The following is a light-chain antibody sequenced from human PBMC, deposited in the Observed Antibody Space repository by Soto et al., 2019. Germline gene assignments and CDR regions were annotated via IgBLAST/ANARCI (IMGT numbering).Light chain of an antibody. CDR3: HQSYCTPWT. CDR1: QSISGY. J-gene: IGKJ1*01. CDR2: AAS. V-gene: IGKV1-39*01. Sequence: DIQMTQSPSSLSASVGDRVTITSRASQSISGYLNWYQQKPGKAPQLRIYAASSLQSGVTSRISGSGSGTDFTLCMSSLHSEDFATYYCHQSYCTPWTGGQGTEVEIK.